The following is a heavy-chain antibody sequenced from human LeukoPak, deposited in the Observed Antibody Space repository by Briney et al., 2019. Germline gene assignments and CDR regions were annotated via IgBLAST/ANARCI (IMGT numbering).Heavy chain of an antibody. CDR3: ARGGEPVGFDY. V-gene: IGHV3-21*01. CDR1: GFIFSSYS. CDR2: ISSSSSYI. D-gene: IGHD1-26*01. J-gene: IGHJ4*02. Sequence: GGSLRLSCAASGFIFSSYSMNWVRHAPGKGLEWVSSISSSSSYIYYADSVKGRFTISRDNAKNSLSLQMNSLRAEDTAVYYCARGGEPVGFDYWGQGTLVTVSS.